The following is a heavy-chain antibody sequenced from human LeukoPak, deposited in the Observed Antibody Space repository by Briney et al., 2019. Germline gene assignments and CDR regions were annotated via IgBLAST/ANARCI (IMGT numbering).Heavy chain of an antibody. Sequence: ASVKVSCKASGFTFTSSAMQWVRQARGQRLEGIGWIVVGSGNTNYAQKFQERVTITRDMSTSTAYMELSSLRSEDTAVYYCAADSPPEEPNYYYFGIDVWGQGTTVTVSS. CDR2: IVVGSGNT. D-gene: IGHD1-26*01. J-gene: IGHJ6*02. CDR1: GFTFTSSA. CDR3: AADSPPEEPNYYYFGIDV. V-gene: IGHV1-58*02.